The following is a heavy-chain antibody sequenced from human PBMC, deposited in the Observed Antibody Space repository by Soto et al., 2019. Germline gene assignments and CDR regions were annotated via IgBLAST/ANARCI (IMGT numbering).Heavy chain of an antibody. CDR1: GYTFTSYY. V-gene: IGHV1-46*01. D-gene: IGHD4-4*01. Sequence: QVQLVQSGAEVKKPGASVKVSCKASGYTFTSYYMHWVRQAPGQGLEWMGIINPSGGSTSYAQTFQGRVTMTRDTSTSTVYMELSSLTSEDTAVYYCARGAKGWLQYYYFDYWGQGTLVTVSS. CDR2: INPSGGST. CDR3: ARGAKGWLQYYYFDY. J-gene: IGHJ4*02.